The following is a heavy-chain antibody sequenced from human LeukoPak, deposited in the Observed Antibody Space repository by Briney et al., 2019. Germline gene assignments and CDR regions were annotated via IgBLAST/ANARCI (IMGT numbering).Heavy chain of an antibody. D-gene: IGHD3-3*01. CDR3: ARAVIIFGAAVAKGFDC. CDR1: GGSFSTYY. V-gene: IGHV4-59*01. CDR2: IYYSGST. J-gene: IGHJ4*02. Sequence: TPSETLSLTCTASGGSFSTYYWSWLRQPPGKGLEWIGYIYYSGSTDYSPSLKSRVTMSLDTSKNQFSLNLNSVTAADTAVYYCARAVIIFGAAVAKGFDCWGQGTLVTVSS.